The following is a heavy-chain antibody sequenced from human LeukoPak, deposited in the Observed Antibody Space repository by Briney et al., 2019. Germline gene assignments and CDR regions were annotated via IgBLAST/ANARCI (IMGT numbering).Heavy chain of an antibody. D-gene: IGHD6-13*01. V-gene: IGHV3-30*04. CDR2: ISYDGSNK. J-gene: IGHJ4*02. Sequence: PGGSLRLSCAASGFTFSSYAMHWVRQAPGKGLEWVAIISYDGSNKYYADSVKGRFTISRDNAKNTLYLQMNSLRVEDTAAYYCARDPYSSSWRFDYWGQGTLVTVSS. CDR1: GFTFSSYA. CDR3: ARDPYSSSWRFDY.